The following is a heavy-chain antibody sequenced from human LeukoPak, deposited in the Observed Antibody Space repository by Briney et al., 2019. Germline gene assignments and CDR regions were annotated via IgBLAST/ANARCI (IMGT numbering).Heavy chain of an antibody. J-gene: IGHJ6*03. Sequence: PSGALSLTCTVSGGSMTSNNNLWAWIRHPPGKGLEWIGSISYSGPTYYHPTRKSRVTLSEDTSKNRFSLSLNSVTAADTDVHYCARLRGDYGDNFYALYDSIDVWGKGTAVTVSS. D-gene: IGHD4-17*01. CDR2: ISYSGPT. CDR3: ARLRGDYGDNFYALYDSIDV. CDR1: GGSMTSNNNL. V-gene: IGHV4-39*01.